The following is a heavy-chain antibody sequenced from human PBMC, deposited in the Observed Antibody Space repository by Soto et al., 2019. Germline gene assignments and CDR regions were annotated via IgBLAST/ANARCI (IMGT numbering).Heavy chain of an antibody. CDR1: GFTFSNYV. CDR3: TRALPTAGDRPYYGLDV. CDR2: IKAEGVHT. D-gene: IGHD6-13*01. Sequence: EVQLLESGGDLVQPGGSLRLSCAASGFTFSNYVMNWVRQAPGKGLEWVPIIKAEGVHTNYADSVRGRFTISRDNSKNTLYLQKNSLGDEDPAICYCTRALPTAGDRPYYGLDVGAQGTRVPVPS. J-gene: IGHJ6*02. V-gene: IGHV3-23*01.